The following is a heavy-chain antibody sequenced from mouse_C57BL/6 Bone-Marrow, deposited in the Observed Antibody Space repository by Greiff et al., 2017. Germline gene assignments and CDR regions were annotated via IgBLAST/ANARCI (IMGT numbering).Heavy chain of an antibody. V-gene: IGHV1-19*01. CDR2: INPYNGGT. J-gene: IGHJ4*01. D-gene: IGHD2-3*01. CDR3: ARGYYPYYYDMDN. Sequence: EVKLQESGPVLVKPGASVKMSCKASGYTFTDYYMNWVKQSHGKSLEWIGVINPYNGGTSYNQKFKGKATLTVDKSSSTAYMELNSLTSEDSAVYYCARGYYPYYYDMDNWGQGTSVTVTS. CDR1: GYTFTDYY.